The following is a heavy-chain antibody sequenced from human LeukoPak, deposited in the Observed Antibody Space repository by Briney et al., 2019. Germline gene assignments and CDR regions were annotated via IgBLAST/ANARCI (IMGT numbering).Heavy chain of an antibody. J-gene: IGHJ3*02. CDR3: AKDPGSDTIFGVVGDAFDI. CDR1: GFTFSSYA. Sequence: PGGSLRLSCAASGFTFSSYAMSWVRQAPGKGLEWVSAISGSGGSTYYADSVKGRFTISRDNSKNTLYLQMNSLRAEDTAVYYCAKDPGSDTIFGVVGDAFDIWGQGTMVTVSS. CDR2: ISGSGGST. V-gene: IGHV3-23*01. D-gene: IGHD3-3*01.